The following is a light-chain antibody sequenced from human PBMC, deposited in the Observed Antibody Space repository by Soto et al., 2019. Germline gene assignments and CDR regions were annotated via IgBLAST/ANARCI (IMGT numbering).Light chain of an antibody. CDR1: SSNIGGNS. Sequence: QSVLTQPPSVSAAPGQKVTISCSGSSSNIGGNSVSWYQQLPGTAPKLLIYDDNKRPSGIPDRFSGSKSGTSATLGITGFQTGDEADYYCGSWDSSLSAYVFGTGTSHRP. CDR3: GSWDSSLSAYV. V-gene: IGLV1-51*01. CDR2: DDN. J-gene: IGLJ1*01.